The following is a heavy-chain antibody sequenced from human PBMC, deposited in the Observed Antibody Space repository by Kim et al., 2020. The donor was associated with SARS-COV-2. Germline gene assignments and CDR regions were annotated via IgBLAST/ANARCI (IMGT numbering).Heavy chain of an antibody. CDR3: ARERLGCTGGVCGYYFDY. V-gene: IGHV1-69*01. Sequence: QGRVTITADESTSTAYMELSSLRSEDTAVYYCARERLGCTGGVCGYYFDYWGQGTLVTVSS. J-gene: IGHJ4*02. D-gene: IGHD2-8*02.